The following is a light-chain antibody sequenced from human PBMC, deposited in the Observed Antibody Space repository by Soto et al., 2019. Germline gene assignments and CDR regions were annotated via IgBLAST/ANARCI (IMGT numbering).Light chain of an antibody. CDR3: QSYDSNLSGSEV. V-gene: IGLV1-40*01. J-gene: IGLJ1*01. CDR1: SSNIGAGHD. Sequence: HSVLTQPPSVSGAPWQMVTISCTWSSSNIGAGHDVHWYQHLPGTAPKLLIYGNGNRPSGVPDRFSGSKSGTSASLAITGLQAEDEADYYCQSYDSNLSGSEVFGTGTKVTVL. CDR2: GNG.